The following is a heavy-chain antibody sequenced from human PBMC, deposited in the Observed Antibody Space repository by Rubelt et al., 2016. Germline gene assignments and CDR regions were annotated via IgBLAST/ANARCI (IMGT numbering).Heavy chain of an antibody. CDR2: INAHTGDP. Sequence: QVQLVQSGAEVKKPGASVKISCKASGYTLTTLAMNWVRQAPGQGIECMGWINAHTGDPTYAQGFSCRFVYSLETSANTAYLQISSLQPEDTAVYFCARGHYGAWGQGTLVTVSS. D-gene: IGHD4/OR15-4a*01. CDR1: GYTLTTLA. V-gene: IGHV7-4-1*02. CDR3: ARGHYGA. J-gene: IGHJ5*02.